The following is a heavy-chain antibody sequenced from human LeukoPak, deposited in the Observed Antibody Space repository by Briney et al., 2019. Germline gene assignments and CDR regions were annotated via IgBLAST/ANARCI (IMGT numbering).Heavy chain of an antibody. V-gene: IGHV3-48*03. CDR3: ARAGHVITMIVVLDAFDI. CDR2: ISSSGSTI. CDR1: GFTFSSYE. D-gene: IGHD3-22*01. J-gene: IGHJ3*02. Sequence: VGSLRLSCAASGFTFSSYEMNWVRQAPGKGLEWLSYISSSGSTIYYADSVKGRFTISRDNAKSSLYLQMNTLRAEDTAVYYCARAGHVITMIVVLDAFDIWGQGTMVTVSS.